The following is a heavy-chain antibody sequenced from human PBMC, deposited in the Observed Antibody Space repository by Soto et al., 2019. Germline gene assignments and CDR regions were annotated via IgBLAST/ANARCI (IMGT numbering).Heavy chain of an antibody. J-gene: IGHJ6*02. V-gene: IGHV4-4*07. CDR3: ARCGLDYGMDV. CDR2: SYPTGKT. Sequence: NPSETLSLTCTVSGGSISSYYGCWTRQPAGKGLEWIGRSYPTGKTNYNPSLQGRLTMSADTSRNQFSLNLASVTAADTAVYYCARCGLDYGMDVWGQGTTVTVSS. D-gene: IGHD3-16*01. CDR1: GGSISSYY.